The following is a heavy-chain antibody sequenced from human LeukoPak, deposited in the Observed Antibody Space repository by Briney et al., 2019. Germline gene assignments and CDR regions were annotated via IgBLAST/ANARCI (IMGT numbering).Heavy chain of an antibody. CDR1: GYTLTELS. CDR3: ATVGYCSSTSCSDYYGMDV. V-gene: IGHV1-24*01. J-gene: IGHJ6*02. D-gene: IGHD2-2*01. Sequence: ASVKVSCKVSGYTLTELSMHWVRQAPGKGLEWMGGFDPEDGETIYAQKFQGRVAMTEDTSTDTAYMELSSLRSEDTAVYYCATVGYCSSTSCSDYYGMDVWGQGTTVTVSS. CDR2: FDPEDGET.